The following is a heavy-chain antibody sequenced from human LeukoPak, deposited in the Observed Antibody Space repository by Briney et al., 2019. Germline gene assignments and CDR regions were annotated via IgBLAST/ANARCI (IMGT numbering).Heavy chain of an antibody. CDR3: ATYGPTSGGYTFEY. D-gene: IGHD2-15*01. CDR1: GGSISSGYW. J-gene: IGHJ4*02. V-gene: IGHV4-4*02. CDR2: IIDSGST. Sequence: SETLSLTCAVSGGSISSGYWWSWVRQPPMKGLEWIGEIIDSGSTNYNPSLKGRITISLDKTKNQFSLNVNSVTAADTAVYYCATYGPTSGGYTFEYWGQGILVTVSA.